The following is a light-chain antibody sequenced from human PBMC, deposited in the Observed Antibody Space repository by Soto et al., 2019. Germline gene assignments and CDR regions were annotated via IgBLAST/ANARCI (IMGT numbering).Light chain of an antibody. CDR3: QSYDTRLSGYV. CDR2: DNN. Sequence: QSVLRQEPSVSGAPGHRVALSCTGSSSNIGAGYDVHWYQQLPGAAPKLLIYDNNNRPSGVPDRFSGSKSGASASLAITGLQAEDEADYYCQSYDTRLSGYVFGTGTKVTAL. CDR1: SSNIGAGYD. J-gene: IGLJ1*01. V-gene: IGLV1-40*01.